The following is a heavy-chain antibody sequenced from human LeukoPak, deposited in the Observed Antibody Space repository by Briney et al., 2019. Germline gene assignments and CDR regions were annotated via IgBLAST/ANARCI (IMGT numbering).Heavy chain of an antibody. J-gene: IGHJ4*02. CDR3: ARDPSLWEQWPYFDY. CDR2: IYTSGST. D-gene: IGHD6-19*01. CDR1: GGSISSCSYY. Sequence: SQTLSLTCTVSGGSISSCSYYWSWNRQPAGKELEWIGRIYTSGSTNYNPSLKRRVTISVDTSKNQFSLKLSSVTAADTAVYYCARDPSLWEQWPYFDYWGQGTLVTVSS. V-gene: IGHV4-61*02.